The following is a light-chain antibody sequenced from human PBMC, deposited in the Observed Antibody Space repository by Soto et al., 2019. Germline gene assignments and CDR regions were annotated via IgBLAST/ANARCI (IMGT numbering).Light chain of an antibody. CDR1: QSVSSSY. Sequence: EIVLTQSPGTLSLSPGERATFSCRASQSVSSSYIAWYQQKRGQAPRRLIYGASIRATGIPDRFSGSGSGTDFTLTIDGLEPEDFVVYYCQQYGYSPITFGQGTRLEIK. V-gene: IGKV3-20*01. CDR2: GAS. J-gene: IGKJ5*01. CDR3: QQYGYSPIT.